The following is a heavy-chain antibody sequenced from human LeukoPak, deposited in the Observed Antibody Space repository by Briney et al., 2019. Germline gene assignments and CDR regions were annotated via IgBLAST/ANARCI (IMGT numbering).Heavy chain of an antibody. V-gene: IGHV3-21*01. CDR2: ITSGSNYI. CDR3: ARDAYSSSALDS. CDR1: GFIFSSYN. Sequence: GGSLRLSCAASGFIFSSYNINWVRQAPGKGLEWVSSITSGSNYINYADSVKGRFTISRDNAKNSLFLQMNSLRAEDTAVYYCARDAYSSSALDSWGQGTLVTVSS. J-gene: IGHJ5*01. D-gene: IGHD6-13*01.